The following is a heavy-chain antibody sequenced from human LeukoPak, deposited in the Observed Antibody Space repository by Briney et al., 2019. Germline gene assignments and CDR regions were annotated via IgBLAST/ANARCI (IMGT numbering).Heavy chain of an antibody. D-gene: IGHD6-19*01. CDR2: MHTSGST. V-gene: IGHV4-61*02. CDR1: GGSISSGGYF. J-gene: IGHJ4*02. Sequence: SQTLSLTCTVSGGSISSGGYFWSWIRQPAGKGLEWIGRMHTSGSTTYNPSLKSRVTISVDTSKNQFSLKMISVTAADTAVYYCVRSSAYSSSSGVSFWGQGTLVIISS. CDR3: VRSSAYSSSSGVSF.